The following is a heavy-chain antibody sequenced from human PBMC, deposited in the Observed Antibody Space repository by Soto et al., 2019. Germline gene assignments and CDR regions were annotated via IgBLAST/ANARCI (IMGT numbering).Heavy chain of an antibody. J-gene: IGHJ6*02. CDR1: GASISSGDYY. CDR2: IYFSETT. V-gene: IGHV4-30-4*01. D-gene: IGHD7-27*01. Sequence: SETLSLTCNVSGASISSGDYYWSWIRQPPGKGLEWIGYIYFSETTSYNPSLKSRVTISGDKSKNQFSLRLTSVTAADTAVYYCASRGVWDYYGMDVWGQGTTVTVSS. CDR3: ASRGVWDYYGMDV.